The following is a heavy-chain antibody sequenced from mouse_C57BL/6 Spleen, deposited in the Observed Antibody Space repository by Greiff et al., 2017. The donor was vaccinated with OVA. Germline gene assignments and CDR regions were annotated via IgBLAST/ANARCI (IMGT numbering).Heavy chain of an antibody. J-gene: IGHJ4*01. D-gene: IGHD3-3*01. CDR3: AREGLSYAMDY. Sequence: QVQLQQPGAELVRPGSSVKLSCKASGYTFTSYWMDWVKQRPGQGLEWIGNIYPSDSGTHYNQKFKDKATLTVDKSSSTAYMQLSSLTSEDSAVYYCAREGLSYAMDYWGQGTSVTVSS. V-gene: IGHV1-61*01. CDR1: GYTFTSYW. CDR2: IYPSDSGT.